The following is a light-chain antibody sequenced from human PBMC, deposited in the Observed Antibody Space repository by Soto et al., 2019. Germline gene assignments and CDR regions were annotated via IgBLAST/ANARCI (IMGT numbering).Light chain of an antibody. Sequence: QSVLTQPPSASGSPGQSVTISCTGTSSDVGGYNFVSWYQQHPGNAPNLMIYEVSERPSGVPDRFSGSKSGNTASLTVSGLQAEDEADYYCSSYAGSNIVVFGGGTKLTVL. CDR3: SSYAGSNIVV. CDR1: SSDVGGYNF. V-gene: IGLV2-8*01. J-gene: IGLJ2*01. CDR2: EVS.